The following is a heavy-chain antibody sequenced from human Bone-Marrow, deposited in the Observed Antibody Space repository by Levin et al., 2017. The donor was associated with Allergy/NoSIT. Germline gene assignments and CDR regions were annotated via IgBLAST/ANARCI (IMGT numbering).Heavy chain of an antibody. CDR1: GYSFFNFA. D-gene: IGHD3-16*02. CDR2: INTNNGRP. CDR3: ARRYHYRYSSRFDF. Sequence: ASVKVSCKASGYSFFNFAVHWVRQAPGQGLEWMGWINTNNGRPTYAQDFTGRFVFSFDISVSTTFLHISGLQAADRAGYFCARRYHYRYSSRFDFWGQGTLVAVSS. J-gene: IGHJ4*02. V-gene: IGHV7-4-1*02.